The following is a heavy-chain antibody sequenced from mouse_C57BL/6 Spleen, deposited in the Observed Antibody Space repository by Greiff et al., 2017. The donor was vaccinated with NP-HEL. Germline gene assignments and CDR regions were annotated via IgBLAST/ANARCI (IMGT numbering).Heavy chain of an antibody. V-gene: IGHV2-9-1*01. Sequence: VKLVESGPGLVAPSQSLSITCTVSGFSLTSYAISWVRQPPGKGLAWLGVIWTGGGTNYNSALKSRLSISKDNSKSQVFLKMNSLQTDDTARYYCARCDYGSSHWYFDVWGTGTTVTVSS. D-gene: IGHD1-1*01. CDR2: IWTGGGT. J-gene: IGHJ1*03. CDR3: ARCDYGSSHWYFDV. CDR1: GFSLTSYA.